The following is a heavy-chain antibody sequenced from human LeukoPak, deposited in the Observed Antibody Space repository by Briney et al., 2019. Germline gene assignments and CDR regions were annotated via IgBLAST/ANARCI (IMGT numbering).Heavy chain of an antibody. CDR3: AKGDSGSYRRAFFDY. D-gene: IGHD1-26*01. CDR1: GFTFSSYA. Sequence: GGSLRLSCAASGFTFSSYAMSWVRQAPGKGLEWVSAFSGSGGDTYYADSVKGRFTISRDNSKNTLYLQMNSLRAEDTAVYYCAKGDSGSYRRAFFDYWGQGTLVTVSS. CDR2: FSGSGGDT. V-gene: IGHV3-23*01. J-gene: IGHJ4*02.